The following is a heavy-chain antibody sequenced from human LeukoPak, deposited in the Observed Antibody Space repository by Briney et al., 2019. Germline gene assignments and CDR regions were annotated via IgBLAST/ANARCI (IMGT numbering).Heavy chain of an antibody. CDR2: IWYDGSNK. Sequence: GGSLRLSCMASGFTFSSYGMHWVRQAPGKGLEWVAVIWYDGSNKYYADSVEGRFTISRDNSKNTLYLQMNSLRAEDTAVYYCARLAIGAAGRGEIDYWGQGTLVTVSS. CDR1: GFTFSSYG. D-gene: IGHD6-13*01. CDR3: ARLAIGAAGRGEIDY. V-gene: IGHV3-33*01. J-gene: IGHJ4*02.